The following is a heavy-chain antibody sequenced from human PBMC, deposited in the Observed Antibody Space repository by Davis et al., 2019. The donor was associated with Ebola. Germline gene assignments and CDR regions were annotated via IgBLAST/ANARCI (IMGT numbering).Heavy chain of an antibody. CDR2: INPNSGGT. V-gene: IGHV1-2*02. CDR1: AYTFTGYY. CDR3: ARSGMIASTGFDY. D-gene: IGHD2-15*01. J-gene: IGHJ4*02. Sequence: ASVKVSCKASAYTFTGYYMHWVRQAPGQGLEWMGWINPNSGGTNYAQKFQGRVTMTRDTSISTAYMELSRLRSDDTAVYYCARSGMIASTGFDYWGLGTLVTVSS.